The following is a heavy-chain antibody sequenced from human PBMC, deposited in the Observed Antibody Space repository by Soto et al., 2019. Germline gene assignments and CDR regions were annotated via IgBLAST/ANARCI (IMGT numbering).Heavy chain of an antibody. CDR3: TRTLFIAARGVEPFDY. J-gene: IGHJ4*02. V-gene: IGHV3-23*01. D-gene: IGHD6-6*01. Sequence: GGSLRLSCAASGFTFSDYAMTWVRQAPGKGLEWVSHTSGNGGSTYYADSVKGRFTISRDNSRDTMHLQMNSLRAEDTALYYCTRTLFIAARGVEPFDYWGQGALVTVSS. CDR2: TSGNGGST. CDR1: GFTFSDYA.